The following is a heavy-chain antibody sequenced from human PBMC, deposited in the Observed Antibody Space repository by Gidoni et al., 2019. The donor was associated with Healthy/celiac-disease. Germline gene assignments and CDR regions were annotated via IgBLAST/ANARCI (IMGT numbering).Heavy chain of an antibody. CDR2: ISWNSGSI. J-gene: IGHJ4*02. D-gene: IGHD3-10*01. V-gene: IGHV3-9*01. CDR3: AKDMREDDGSGEGWYFDY. Sequence: EVKLVESGGGLVQPGRSLRLSCEASGFTFDDYAMHWVRQAPGKGLEWVSGISWNSGSIGYADSVKGRFTISRDNAKNSLYLQMNSLRAEDTALYYCAKDMREDDGSGEGWYFDYWGQGTLVTVSS. CDR1: GFTFDDYA.